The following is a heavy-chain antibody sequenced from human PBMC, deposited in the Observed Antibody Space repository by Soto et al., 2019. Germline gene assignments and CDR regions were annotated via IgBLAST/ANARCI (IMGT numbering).Heavy chain of an antibody. CDR1: GGSISNADYY. D-gene: IGHD4-17*01. Sequence: SETLSLTCTVSGGSISNADYYWSWIRQHPGKGLEWIGYIYYTGSTYYNPSLKSRLTISVDTSKNQFSLKLTSVTAADTAMYYCARRVGYDYGDPRGMDVWGQGTTVTVSS. J-gene: IGHJ6*02. CDR3: ARRVGYDYGDPRGMDV. V-gene: IGHV4-31*03. CDR2: IYYTGST.